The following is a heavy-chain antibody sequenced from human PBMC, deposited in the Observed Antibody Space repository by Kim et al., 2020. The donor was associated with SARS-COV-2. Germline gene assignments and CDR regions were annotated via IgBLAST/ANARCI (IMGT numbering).Heavy chain of an antibody. CDR1: GFTFGDYA. Sequence: GGSLRLSCAASGFTFGDYAMHWVRQAPGKGLEWVSGISWNSGSIGYADSVKGRFTISRDNAKNSLYLQMNSLRAEDTALYYCAKDKGRYCSSTSCYGMDVWGKGTTVTVSS. CDR2: ISWNSGSI. V-gene: IGHV3-9*01. CDR3: AKDKGRYCSSTSCYGMDV. J-gene: IGHJ6*04. D-gene: IGHD2-2*01.